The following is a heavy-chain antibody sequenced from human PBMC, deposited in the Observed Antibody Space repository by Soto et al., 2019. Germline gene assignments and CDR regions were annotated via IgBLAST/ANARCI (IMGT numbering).Heavy chain of an antibody. CDR1: GYSFTSYW. CDR2: IYPGDSDT. Sequence: GESLKISCKVSGYSFTSYWIGWWRQMPGKALEWMGIIYPGDSDTRYSPSFQGQVTISADKSISTAYLQWSSLKASDTAMYYCAATVGSSSPHVWGQGTTVTVSS. V-gene: IGHV5-51*01. D-gene: IGHD6-6*01. CDR3: AATVGSSSPHV. J-gene: IGHJ6*02.